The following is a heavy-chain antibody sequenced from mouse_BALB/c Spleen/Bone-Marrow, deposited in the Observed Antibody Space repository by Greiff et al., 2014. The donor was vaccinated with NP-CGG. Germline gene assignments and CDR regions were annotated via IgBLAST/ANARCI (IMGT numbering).Heavy chain of an antibody. D-gene: IGHD2-4*01. CDR2: IFPGDGST. CDR3: ARRVYYDYDGGAWFAY. V-gene: IGHV1-85*01. CDR1: GYTFTSSD. Sequence: VKLVESGAELVKPGASVKLSCKASGYTFTSSDINWVRQRPEQGLEWIGWIFPGDGSTKYNEKFKGKATLTTVKSSSTAYMQLSRLTSEDSAVYFCARRVYYDYDGGAWFAYWGQGTLVTVSA. J-gene: IGHJ3*01.